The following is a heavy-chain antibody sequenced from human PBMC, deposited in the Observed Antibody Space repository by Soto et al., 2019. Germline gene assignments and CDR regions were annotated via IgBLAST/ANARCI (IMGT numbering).Heavy chain of an antibody. Sequence: SETLSLTCTVSGGSVSSSSYYRGWVRQPPGKGLEWIGEINYSGSTNYNPSLKSRVTISVDTSKNQFSLKLSSVTAADTAVYYCARANLAAAGMDYWGQGTLVTVSS. CDR1: GGSVSSSSYY. V-gene: IGHV4-39*07. CDR3: ARANLAAAGMDY. D-gene: IGHD6-13*01. CDR2: INYSGST. J-gene: IGHJ4*02.